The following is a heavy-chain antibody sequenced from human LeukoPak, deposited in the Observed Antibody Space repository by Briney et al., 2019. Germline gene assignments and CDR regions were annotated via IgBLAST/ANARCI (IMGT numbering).Heavy chain of an antibody. D-gene: IGHD6-19*01. CDR3: SRGSGWLSVY. Sequence: PGGSLRLSCTASGFTFDDYLMSWFRQAPGKGLEWIGFISGGTTEYAASVKGRFTISRDDSTSIAYLQMNSLTTEDTAVYYCSRGSGWLSVYWGRGTLVTVSS. J-gene: IGHJ4*02. CDR1: GFTFDDYL. CDR2: ISGGTT. V-gene: IGHV3-49*03.